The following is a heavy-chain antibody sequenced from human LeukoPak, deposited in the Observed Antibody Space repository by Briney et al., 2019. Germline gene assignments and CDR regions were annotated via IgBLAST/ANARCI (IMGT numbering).Heavy chain of an antibody. V-gene: IGHV3-53*01. J-gene: IGHJ4*02. CDR3: ARDGSARSLGN. CDR1: GFSVSSNY. Sequence: GGSLRLSCAASGFSVSSNYMSWVRQAPGKELAWVSVIYNGGNTYYADSVKGRFTISRDNSKNTLYLQMNSLRAEDTAVYYCARDGSARSLGNWGQGTLVSVSS. CDR2: IYNGGNT. D-gene: IGHD6-6*01.